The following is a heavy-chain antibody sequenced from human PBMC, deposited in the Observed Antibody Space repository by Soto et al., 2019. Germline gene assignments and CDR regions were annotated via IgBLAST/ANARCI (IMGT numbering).Heavy chain of an antibody. D-gene: IGHD3-10*01. J-gene: IGHJ4*02. V-gene: IGHV3-53*02. Sequence: QLVETGGGLIKPGTSLTLSCAASGFSVSRNYMTWVRQAPGKGLEWVSFVYSGGATFYADSVKGRFILSRDDSQNTMYLKMNNLRAEDTAVYYCARVPGRLWGRGTLVTVAS. CDR2: VYSGGAT. CDR3: ARVPGRL. CDR1: GFSVSRNY.